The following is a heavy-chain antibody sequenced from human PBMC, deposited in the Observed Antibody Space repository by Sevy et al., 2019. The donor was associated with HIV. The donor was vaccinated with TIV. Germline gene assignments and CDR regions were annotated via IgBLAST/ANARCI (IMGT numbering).Heavy chain of an antibody. CDR3: ARDTWDIVVVVAAAHYFDY. V-gene: IGHV3-7*03. D-gene: IGHD2-15*01. CDR2: IKQDGSEK. J-gene: IGHJ4*02. CDR1: GFTFSSYW. Sequence: GGSLRLSCAASGFTFSSYWTSWVRQAPGKGLEWVANIKQDGSEKYYVDSVKGRFTISRDNAKNSLYLQMNSLRAEDTAVYYCARDTWDIVVVVAAAHYFDYWGQGTLVTVSS.